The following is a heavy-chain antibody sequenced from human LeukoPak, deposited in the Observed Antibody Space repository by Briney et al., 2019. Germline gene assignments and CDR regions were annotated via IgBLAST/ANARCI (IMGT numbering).Heavy chain of an antibody. CDR3: ARKGLTDEFDY. CDR1: GFTFSSYD. J-gene: IGHJ4*02. V-gene: IGHV3-13*01. CDR2: IGTAGDT. Sequence: AGGSLRLSCAASGFTFSSYDMHWGRQATGKGLEWVSAIGTAGDTYYPGSVKGRFTISRENAKNSLYLQMNSLRAGDTAVYYCARKGLTDEFDYWGQGTLVTVSS.